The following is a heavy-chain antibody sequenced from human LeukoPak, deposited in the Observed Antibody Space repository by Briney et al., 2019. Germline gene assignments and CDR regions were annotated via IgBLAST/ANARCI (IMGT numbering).Heavy chain of an antibody. Sequence: SGGSLRLSCTASGFTFSSFAMSWVRQAPGKGLEWVSTISGSGGTTNYADSVKGRFTFSRDNSKNTLYLQMNSLRAEDTAVYYCAKGLPDYGDYIEGYWGQGTLVTVSS. CDR3: AKGLPDYGDYIEGY. J-gene: IGHJ4*02. CDR2: ISGSGGTT. V-gene: IGHV3-23*01. D-gene: IGHD4-17*01. CDR1: GFTFSSFA.